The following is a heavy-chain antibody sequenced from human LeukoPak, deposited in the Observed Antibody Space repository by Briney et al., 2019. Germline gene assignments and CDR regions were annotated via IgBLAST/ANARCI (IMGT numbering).Heavy chain of an antibody. CDR3: ARRSGNSGHDY. CDR1: GFTFNNFA. CDR2: ISRNGGST. D-gene: IGHD4-23*01. V-gene: IGHV3-64D*09. J-gene: IGHJ4*02. Sequence: GGSLRLSCSASGFTFNNFAMHWVRQAPGKGLEYVSGISRNGGSTYYADAVKGRFTISRDNSKNTLYLQMSSLRAEDTAVYYCARRSGNSGHDYWGQGTLVTVSS.